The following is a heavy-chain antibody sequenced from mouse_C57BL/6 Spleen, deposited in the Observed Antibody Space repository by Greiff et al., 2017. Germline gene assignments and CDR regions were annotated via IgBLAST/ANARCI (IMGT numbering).Heavy chain of an antibody. V-gene: IGHV1-69*01. CDR3: ARNPPSSGYVDYAMDY. D-gene: IGHD3-2*02. J-gene: IGHJ4*01. CDR1: GYTFTSYW. CDR2: IDPSDSYT. Sequence: QVQLQQSGAELVMPGASVKLSCKASGYTFTSYWMHWVKQRPGQGLEWIGEIDPSDSYTNYNQKFKGKSTLTVDKSSSTAYMQLSSPTSEDSAVYYCARNPPSSGYVDYAMDYWGQGTSVTVSS.